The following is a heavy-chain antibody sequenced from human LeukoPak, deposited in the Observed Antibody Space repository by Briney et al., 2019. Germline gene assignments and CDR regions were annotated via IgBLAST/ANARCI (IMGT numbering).Heavy chain of an antibody. D-gene: IGHD4-17*01. J-gene: IGHJ4*02. CDR3: ARSKSFDYGDYGWFVY. V-gene: IGHV4-59*08. CDR2: IYYSGST. CDR1: GGSISSYY. Sequence: PSETLSLTCTVSGGSISSYYWSWIRQPPGKGLEWIGYIYYSGSTNYNPSLKSRVTISVDTSKNQFSLKLSSVTAADTAVYFCARSKSFDYGDYGWFVYWGQGTLVTVS.